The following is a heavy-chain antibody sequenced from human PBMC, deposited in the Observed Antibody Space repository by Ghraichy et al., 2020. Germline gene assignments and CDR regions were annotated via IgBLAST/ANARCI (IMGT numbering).Heavy chain of an antibody. CDR3: AKDLVRFLEWEVPPEIFDY. CDR1: GFTFSSYA. D-gene: IGHD3-3*01. Sequence: GESLNISCAASGFTFSSYAMSWVRQAPGKGLEWVSAISGSGGSTYYADSVKGRFTISRDNSKNTLYLQMNSLRAEDTAVYYCAKDLVRFLEWEVPPEIFDYWGQGTLVTVSS. CDR2: ISGSGGST. J-gene: IGHJ4*02. V-gene: IGHV3-23*01.